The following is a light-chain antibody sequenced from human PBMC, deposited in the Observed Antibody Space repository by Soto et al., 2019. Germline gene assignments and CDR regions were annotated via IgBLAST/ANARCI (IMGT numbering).Light chain of an antibody. CDR2: GNT. Sequence: QSVLTQPPSVSGAPGQRVTISCTGNSSNIGAGYDVHWYQQFPGAAPKVLIHGNTNGPAGVPARFSGSKSGTSASLAITGLQAEDEADYYCQSYDSSRVVFGGVTKLTVL. J-gene: IGLJ2*01. V-gene: IGLV1-40*01. CDR3: QSYDSSRVV. CDR1: SSNIGAGYD.